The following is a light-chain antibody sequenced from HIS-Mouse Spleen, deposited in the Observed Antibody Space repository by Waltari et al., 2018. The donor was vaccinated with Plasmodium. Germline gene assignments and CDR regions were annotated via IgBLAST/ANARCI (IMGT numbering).Light chain of an antibody. CDR3: QQYYSYPRT. CDR1: QGISSY. J-gene: IGKJ2*01. CDR2: AAS. Sequence: AIRMTQSPSSLSASTGDRVTITCRASQGISSYLAWYQQKPGKAPKLLIYAASTLQSGVPSMFRGSGSGTDFTLTISCLQSEDFATYYCQQYYSYPRTFGQGTKLEIK. V-gene: IGKV1-8*01.